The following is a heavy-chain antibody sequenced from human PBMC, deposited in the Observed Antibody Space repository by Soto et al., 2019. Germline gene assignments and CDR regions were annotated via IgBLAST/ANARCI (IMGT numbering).Heavy chain of an antibody. CDR3: AHRRREAALSNWFDP. J-gene: IGHJ5*02. Sequence: ACPTLVNPPQTLTLTCPFSGFSPSASGGAVGWVRQPPGKALEWLALIYWDDDKRYSPSLKSRLTITKDTSKNQVVLTMTNMDPVDTATYYCAHRRREAALSNWFDPWGQGTLVTVSS. CDR1: GFSPSASGGA. V-gene: IGHV2-5*02. CDR2: IYWDDDK. D-gene: IGHD4-4*01.